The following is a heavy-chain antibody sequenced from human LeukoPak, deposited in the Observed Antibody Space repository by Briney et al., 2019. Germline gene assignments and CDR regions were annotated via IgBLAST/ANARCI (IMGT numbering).Heavy chain of an antibody. J-gene: IGHJ4*02. CDR2: INPNSGGT. CDR1: GGTFTGYY. CDR3: ARDQGLGEYYFDY. Sequence: ASVKVSCKASGGTFTGYYMHWVRQAPGQGLEWMGWINPNSGGTNYAQKFQGRVTMTRDTSISTAYMELSRLRSDDTAVYYCARDQGLGEYYFDYWGQGTLVTVSS. D-gene: IGHD6-25*01. V-gene: IGHV1-2*02.